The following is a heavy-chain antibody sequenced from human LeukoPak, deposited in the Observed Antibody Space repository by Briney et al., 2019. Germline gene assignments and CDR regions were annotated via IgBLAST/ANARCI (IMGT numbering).Heavy chain of an antibody. CDR3: ARVVLTAIDY. CDR1: GFTFSDHY. Sequence: GGSLRLSCAASGFTFSDHYMDWVRQAPGKGLEWVGRIRNKANSYTTEYAASAKGRFTISRDESKKSLYLQMNSLKTEDTAVYYCARVVLTAIDYWGQGTLVTVSS. CDR2: IRNKANSYTT. V-gene: IGHV3-72*01. D-gene: IGHD2-21*02. J-gene: IGHJ4*02.